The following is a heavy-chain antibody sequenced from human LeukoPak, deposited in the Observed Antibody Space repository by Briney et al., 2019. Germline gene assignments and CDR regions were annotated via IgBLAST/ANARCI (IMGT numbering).Heavy chain of an antibody. CDR3: ARGPVTKFEI. CDR1: GFTVSSNY. D-gene: IGHD4-17*01. Sequence: PGGSLRLSCAASGFTVSSNYMSWVRQAPGKGLEWVSVIYSGGTTYYADSVKGRFTISRDNSNNPLYLQMNSLKAEDTAVYYCARGPVTKFEIWGQGTILTVSS. V-gene: IGHV3-53*01. CDR2: IYSGGTT. J-gene: IGHJ3*02.